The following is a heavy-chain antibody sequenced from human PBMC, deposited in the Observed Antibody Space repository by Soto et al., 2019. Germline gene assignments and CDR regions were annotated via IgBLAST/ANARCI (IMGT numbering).Heavy chain of an antibody. CDR1: GFTFSSYP. Sequence: PGGSLRLSCATSGFTFSSYPIHWVRKAPGKGPVWVSRITEDGSGTTYADSVKGRFTVTRDNAKNTMYLQMSGLGAEDTAVYHCVRGTNGWRGMDYWGQGTLVTVSS. J-gene: IGHJ4*02. CDR2: ITEDGSGT. D-gene: IGHD2-8*01. CDR3: VRGTNGWRGMDY. V-gene: IGHV3-74*01.